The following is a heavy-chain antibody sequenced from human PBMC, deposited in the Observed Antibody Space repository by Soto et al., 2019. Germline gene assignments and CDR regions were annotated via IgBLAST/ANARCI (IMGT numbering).Heavy chain of an antibody. CDR1: GGSISSYY. Sequence: SETLSLTCTVSGGSISSYYWSWIRQPPGKGLEWIGYIYYSGSTNYNPSLKSRVTISVDTSKNQFSLKLSSVTAADTAVYYCRRAGYDFWSGYYTPDCFDPWGQGPLVTASS. J-gene: IGHJ5*02. CDR3: RRAGYDFWSGYYTPDCFDP. D-gene: IGHD3-3*01. V-gene: IGHV4-59*01. CDR2: IYYSGST.